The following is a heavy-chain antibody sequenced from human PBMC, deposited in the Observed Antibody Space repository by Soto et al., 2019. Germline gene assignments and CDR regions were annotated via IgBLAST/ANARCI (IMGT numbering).Heavy chain of an antibody. D-gene: IGHD3-16*01. CDR1: GFTFSSYG. Sequence: QVQLVESGGGVVQPGRSLRLSCAASGFTFSSYGMHWVRQAPGKGLEWVAVISYDGGSRYYADSVKGRFTISRDNSKNTLYLQMNRLRAEARAVYYWAKPPGGSYPPFDCLGPGSPVTVSS. CDR3: AKPPGGSYPPFDC. V-gene: IGHV3-30*18. CDR2: ISYDGGSR. J-gene: IGHJ4*02.